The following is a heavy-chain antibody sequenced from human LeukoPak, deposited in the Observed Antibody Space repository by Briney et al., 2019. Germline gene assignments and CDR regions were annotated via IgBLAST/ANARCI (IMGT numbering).Heavy chain of an antibody. V-gene: IGHV3-73*01. Sequence: GGSLRLSCAASGFTFSGSAMHWVRRASGKGLEWVGRIRSKANSYATAYAASVKGRFTISRDDSKNTAYLQMNSLKTEDTAVYYCTRRPGSGSYNYGLDPWGQGTLVTVSS. CDR2: IRSKANSYAT. J-gene: IGHJ5*02. D-gene: IGHD1-26*01. CDR1: GFTFSGSA. CDR3: TRRPGSGSYNYGLDP.